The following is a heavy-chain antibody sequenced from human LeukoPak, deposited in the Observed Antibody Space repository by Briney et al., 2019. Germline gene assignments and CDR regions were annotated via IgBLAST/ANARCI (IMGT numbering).Heavy chain of an antibody. D-gene: IGHD6-6*01. V-gene: IGHV3-21*01. CDR2: ISSSSNYI. Sequence: GRSLRLSCAASGFILSTYGMHWVPQSPGKGLEWVSSISSSSNYIYYADSVKGRFTISRDNAKNSLYLQMNSLRAEDTAVYYCARESSSDAFDIWGQGTMVTVSS. J-gene: IGHJ3*02. CDR3: ARESSSDAFDI. CDR1: GFILSTYG.